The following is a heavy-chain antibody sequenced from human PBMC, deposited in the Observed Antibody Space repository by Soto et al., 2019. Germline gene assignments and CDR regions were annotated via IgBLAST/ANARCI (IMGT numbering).Heavy chain of an antibody. CDR3: VRYCSGGSCYLDP. D-gene: IGHD2-15*01. CDR1: GGSISSYY. CDR2: MYHSGST. J-gene: IGHJ5*02. Sequence: SETLSLTCTVSGGSISSYYWSCIRQPPGKGLEWIGYMYHSGSTNYNPSLKSRVTISVDTSKNQFSLKLSSVTAADTAVYYCVRYCSGGSCYLDPWGQGTLVTVSS. V-gene: IGHV4-59*01.